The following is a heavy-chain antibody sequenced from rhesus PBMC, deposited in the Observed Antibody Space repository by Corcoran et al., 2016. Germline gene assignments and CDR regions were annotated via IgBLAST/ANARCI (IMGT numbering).Heavy chain of an antibody. CDR3: ARGANWNYGY. J-gene: IGHJ4*01. V-gene: IGHV4S9*01. D-gene: IGHD1-26*01. CDR1: GGSISDHYY. Sequence: QVQLQESGPGLVKPSETLSLTCAVSGGSISDHYYWNWNRQPPGKGLEWSGNVSGSSVSTASNPSLKCPVTSSKDTSKTQFSLKLSSMTAADTAVYYCARGANWNYGYWGQGVLVTVSS. CDR2: VSGSSVST.